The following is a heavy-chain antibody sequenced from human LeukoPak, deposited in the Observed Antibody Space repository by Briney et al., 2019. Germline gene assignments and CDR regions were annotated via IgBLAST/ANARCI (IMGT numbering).Heavy chain of an antibody. J-gene: IGHJ5*02. CDR1: GYAFTGYY. Sequence: GASVKVSCKASGYAFTGYYIHWVRQAPGQGLEWMGWISPSSGDTNYAQNFQGRVTMTRDTSITTAYMELSRLTCDDTAVYSCARQTGTTAKEVNWFDPWGQGTLVTVSS. CDR3: ARQTGTTAKEVNWFDP. CDR2: ISPSSGDT. V-gene: IGHV1-2*02. D-gene: IGHD1-1*01.